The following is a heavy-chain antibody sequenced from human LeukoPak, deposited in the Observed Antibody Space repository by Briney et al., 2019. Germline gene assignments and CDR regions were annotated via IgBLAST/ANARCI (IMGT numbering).Heavy chain of an antibody. CDR1: GGTFGSYA. V-gene: IGHV1-69*13. CDR3: ARQTQPYYYDSSGSFDY. D-gene: IGHD3-22*01. Sequence: GASVKVTCKASGGTFGSYAISWVRQAPGQGLEWMGGIIPIFGTANYAQKFQGRVTITADESTSTAYMELSSLRSEDTAVYYCARQTQPYYYDSSGSFDYWGQGTLVTVSS. CDR2: IIPIFGTA. J-gene: IGHJ4*02.